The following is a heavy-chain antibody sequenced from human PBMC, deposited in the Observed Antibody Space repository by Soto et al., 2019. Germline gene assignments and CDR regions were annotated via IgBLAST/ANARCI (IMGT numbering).Heavy chain of an antibody. V-gene: IGHV3-11*01. CDR1: GCTFSDYY. D-gene: IGHD4-17*01. J-gene: IGHJ4*02. CDR2: ISGNGEII. CDR3: ARDVDADFRADFDY. Sequence: GGTLRLSGAASGCTFSDYYIHWIRRAPRKGLEWISYISGNGEIIQYAASARGRFTISRDNAENSVYLEMDSLRAEDTALYYCARDVDADFRADFDYWGRGTLVTVSS.